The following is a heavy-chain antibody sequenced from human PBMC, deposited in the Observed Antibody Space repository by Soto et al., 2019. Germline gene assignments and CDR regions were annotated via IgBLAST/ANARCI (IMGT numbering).Heavy chain of an antibody. V-gene: IGHV3-33*01. J-gene: IGHJ6*03. D-gene: IGHD6-6*01. CDR2: IWYDGSNK. CDR3: ARDNGPAHSSSPQKYYYSMDV. Sequence: QVQVVESGGGVVQPGRSLRVSCAASGFTFSSYGMHWVRQAPGKGLEWVAIIWYDGSNKYYADSVKGRFTISRDNSKNTLYLQMNSLRAEDTAVYYRARDNGPAHSSSPQKYYYSMDVWGKGTTVTVSS. CDR1: GFTFSSYG.